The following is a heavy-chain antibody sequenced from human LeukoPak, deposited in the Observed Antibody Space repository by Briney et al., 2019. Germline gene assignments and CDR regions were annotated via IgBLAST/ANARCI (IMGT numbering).Heavy chain of an antibody. Sequence: ASVKVSRVASGYTFTGYFMHWVRQAPGQGLEWMGWINPNSGGTNYAQKFQGRVTLTTDTSTSTAYMDLRSLRSDDTAVYYCARDRAYYGSGISDYWGQGTLVTVSS. D-gene: IGHD3-10*01. CDR3: ARDRAYYGSGISDY. V-gene: IGHV1-2*02. CDR1: GYTFTGYF. CDR2: INPNSGGT. J-gene: IGHJ4*02.